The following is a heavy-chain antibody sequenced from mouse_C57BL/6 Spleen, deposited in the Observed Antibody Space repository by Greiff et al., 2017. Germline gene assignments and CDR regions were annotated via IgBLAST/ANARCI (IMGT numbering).Heavy chain of an antibody. V-gene: IGHV5-16*01. D-gene: IGHD2-5*01. CDR3: ARDGTSYYSNYGFAY. J-gene: IGHJ3*01. Sequence: EVQVVESEGGLVQPGSSMKLSCTASGFTFSDYYMAWVRQVPEKGLEWVANINYDGSSTYYLDSLKSRFIISRDNAKNILYLQMSSLKSEDTATYYCARDGTSYYSNYGFAYWGQGTLVTVSA. CDR2: INYDGSST. CDR1: GFTFSDYY.